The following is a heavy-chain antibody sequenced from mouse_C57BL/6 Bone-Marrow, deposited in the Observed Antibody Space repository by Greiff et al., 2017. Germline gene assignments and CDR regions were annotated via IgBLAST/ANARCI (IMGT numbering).Heavy chain of an antibody. V-gene: IGHV4-1*02. CDR2: INPDSSTI. CDR1: GFDFSRYW. D-gene: IGHD1-1*01. Sequence: EVQLVESGGGLVQPGGSLKLSCAASGFDFSRYWMSWVRQAPGKGLEWIGEINPDSSTINYTPSLKDKFIISRDNAKNTLYLQMSKVRSKDTALYYCARMYYYGCFAYWGQGTLVTVSA. CDR3: ARMYYYGCFAY. J-gene: IGHJ3*01.